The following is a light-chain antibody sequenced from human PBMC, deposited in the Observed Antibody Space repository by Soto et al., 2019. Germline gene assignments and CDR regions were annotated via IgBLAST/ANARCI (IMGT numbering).Light chain of an antibody. CDR1: ETVTSRY. Sequence: NFFSQSPRTPSFFPGGKATPSLRASETVTSRYLAWYQQKPGQAPRLLIYAASSRATGIPDRFSGSGSGTDFTLTISRLEPEDAAVYYCHRYGYGSDSFGQGTRLEIK. CDR2: AAS. CDR3: HRYGYGSDS. V-gene: IGKV3-20*01. J-gene: IGKJ5*01.